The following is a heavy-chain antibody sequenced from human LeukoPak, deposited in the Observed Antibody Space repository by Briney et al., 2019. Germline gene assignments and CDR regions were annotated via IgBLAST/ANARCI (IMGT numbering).Heavy chain of an antibody. Sequence: PGGSLRLSCAASGFTFDDYAMHWVRQAPGKGLEWVSGISWNSGRIGYADSVKGRFTISRDNAKNSLYLQMNSLGPEDTALYYCAKSPSAFWSGGDCYLDYWGQGTLVTVPS. J-gene: IGHJ4*02. D-gene: IGHD2-21*02. CDR2: ISWNSGRI. CDR3: AKSPSAFWSGGDCYLDY. V-gene: IGHV3-9*01. CDR1: GFTFDDYA.